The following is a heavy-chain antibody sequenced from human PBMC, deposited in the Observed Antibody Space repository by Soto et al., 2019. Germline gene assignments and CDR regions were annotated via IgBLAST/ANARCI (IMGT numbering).Heavy chain of an antibody. V-gene: IGHV3-23*01. Sequence: EVQLLESGGGLLQPGGSLRLPCAASGFRLGASAVTWFGQAPGKGLEWVSSLTVTGDSAFYSDSVKGRFTISRDISKSTLYLQMNSLRAEDTAVYYCAKNGCSYPACYPYYYYVDVWGRGTTVTVSS. J-gene: IGHJ6*03. CDR3: AKNGCSYPACYPYYYYVDV. D-gene: IGHD2-15*01. CDR1: GFRLGASA. CDR2: LTVTGDSA.